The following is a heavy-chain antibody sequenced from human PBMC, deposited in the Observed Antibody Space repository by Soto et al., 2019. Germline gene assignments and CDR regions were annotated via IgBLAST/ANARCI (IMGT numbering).Heavy chain of an antibody. V-gene: IGHV1-69*06. D-gene: IGHD5-12*01. Sequence: GASVKVSCKASGGTFSSYAISWVRQAPGQGLEWMGGIIPIFGTANYAQKFQGRVTITADKSTGTAYMELSSLRSEDTAVYYCARSDIVATIFDYWGQGTLVTVSS. CDR1: GGTFSSYA. J-gene: IGHJ4*02. CDR3: ARSDIVATIFDY. CDR2: IIPIFGTA.